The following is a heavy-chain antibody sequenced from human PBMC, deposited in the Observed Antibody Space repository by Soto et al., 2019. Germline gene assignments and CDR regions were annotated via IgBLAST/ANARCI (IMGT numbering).Heavy chain of an antibody. D-gene: IGHD3-22*01. CDR3: ARVRPLRYYYDSSSYLGDAFDI. V-gene: IGHV1-69*13. J-gene: IGHJ3*02. CDR1: GGTFSIYA. CDR2: IIPIFGTA. Sequence: SVKVSCKASGGTFSIYAISWVLQAPGQGLEWMGGIIPIFGTANYAQKFQGRVTITADESTSTAYMELSSLRSEDTAVYYCARVRPLRYYYDSSSYLGDAFDIWSQ.